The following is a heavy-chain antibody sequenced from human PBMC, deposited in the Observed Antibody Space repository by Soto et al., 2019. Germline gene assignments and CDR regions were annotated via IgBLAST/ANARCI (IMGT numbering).Heavy chain of an antibody. CDR3: AKVRRFGELRSLY. J-gene: IGHJ4*02. Sequence: EVQLLESGGGLVQPGGSLRLSCAASGFTFSSYAMIWVRQAPGKGLEWVSAIGVSGDTTYYADSVKGLFTISRDNSKNTLYLQMGSLRAEETAVYYCAKVRRFGELRSLYWGQGTLVTVSS. V-gene: IGHV3-23*01. CDR2: IGVSGDTT. CDR1: GFTFSSYA. D-gene: IGHD3-10*01.